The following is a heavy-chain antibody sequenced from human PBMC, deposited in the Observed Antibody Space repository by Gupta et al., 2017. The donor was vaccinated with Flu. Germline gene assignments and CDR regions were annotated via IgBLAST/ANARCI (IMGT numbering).Heavy chain of an antibody. Sequence: EPEVVESGGGLVKPGGSLRPLWVAAGFAFSGHFMHWVRQAPGQGLVWVARIRFDGTATSYADSVRGRFTISRDNAKNTLYLQMNSVSPEDTALYYCAREVLNNRLDPWGQGTLVTVAS. CDR3: AREVLNNRLDP. CDR2: IRFDGTAT. J-gene: IGHJ5*02. CDR1: GFAFSGHF. V-gene: IGHV3-74*01.